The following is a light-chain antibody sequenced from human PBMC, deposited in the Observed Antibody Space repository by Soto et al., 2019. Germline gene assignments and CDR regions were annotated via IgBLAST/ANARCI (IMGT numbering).Light chain of an antibody. V-gene: IGLV1-44*01. CDR3: AAWDDSLGDYF. CDR1: SSNIGTNT. J-gene: IGLJ1*01. CDR2: SSN. Sequence: QSVLTQPPSTSGTPGQRVTISCSGSSSNIGTNTVNWYQQLPGTAPKLLIYSSNQRPSGVPDRFSGSKSGTSASLAISGLQSEDEADYYCAAWDDSLGDYFFGTGTKVTVL.